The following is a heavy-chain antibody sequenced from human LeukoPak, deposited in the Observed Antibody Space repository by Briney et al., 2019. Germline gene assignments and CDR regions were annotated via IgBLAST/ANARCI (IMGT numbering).Heavy chain of an antibody. V-gene: IGHV4-61*02. D-gene: IGHD6-19*01. Sequence: SQTLSPTCPLSGGSISTVSSYWSWLRHTGWKGLEWIGRIYTSWSTHYNPSLKSRVTIPVDTSKNQFSLNLNSVTAADTAVYYCARAVGSSESNWFDPWGQGTLATVSS. CDR1: GGSISTVSSY. CDR3: ARAVGSSESNWFDP. CDR2: IYTSWST. J-gene: IGHJ5*02.